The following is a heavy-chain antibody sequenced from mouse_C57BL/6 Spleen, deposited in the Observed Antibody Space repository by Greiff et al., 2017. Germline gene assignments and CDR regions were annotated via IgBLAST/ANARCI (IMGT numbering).Heavy chain of an antibody. V-gene: IGHV1-50*01. Sequence: VKLQQPGAELVKPGASVKLSCKASGYTFTSYWMQWVKQRPGQGLEWIGEIDPSDSYTNYNQKFKGKATWTADTSSSTAYVQLSSVTSEDSSVYYWARSGNYYGPSMDYWGQGTSVTGSS. CDR1: GYTFTSYW. CDR3: ARSGNYYGPSMDY. D-gene: IGHD1-2*01. CDR2: IDPSDSYT. J-gene: IGHJ4*01.